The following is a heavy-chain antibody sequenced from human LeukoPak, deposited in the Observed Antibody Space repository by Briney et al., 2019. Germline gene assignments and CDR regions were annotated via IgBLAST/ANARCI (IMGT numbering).Heavy chain of an antibody. CDR2: ISSSGSTI. J-gene: IGHJ6*02. CDR3: ARARLRYCSGGSCLEIYYYYYGMDV. CDR1: GFTFSSYE. V-gene: IGHV3-48*03. D-gene: IGHD2-15*01. Sequence: GGSLRLSCAASGFTFSSYEMNWVRQAPGKGLEWVSYISSSGSTIYYADSVKGRFTISRDNAKNSLYLQMNSLRAEDTAVYYCARARLRYCSGGSCLEIYYYYYGMDVWGQGTTVTVSS.